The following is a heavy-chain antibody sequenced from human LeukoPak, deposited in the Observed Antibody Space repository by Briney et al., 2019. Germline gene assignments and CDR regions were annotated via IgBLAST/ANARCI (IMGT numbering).Heavy chain of an antibody. J-gene: IGHJ4*02. D-gene: IGHD3-16*02. CDR2: IYYSGST. CDR3: ARIPSPWGSYRNHPLDY. CDR1: GGSISSSSYY. V-gene: IGHV4-39*07. Sequence: SETLSLTCTVSGGSISSSSYYWGWIRQPPGKGLEWIGSIYYSGSTYYNPSLKSRVTISVDTSKNQFSLKLSSVTAADTAVYYCARIPSPWGSYRNHPLDYWGQGTLVTVSS.